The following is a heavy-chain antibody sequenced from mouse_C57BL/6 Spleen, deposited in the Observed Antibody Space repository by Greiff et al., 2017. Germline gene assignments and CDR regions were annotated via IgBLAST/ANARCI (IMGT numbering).Heavy chain of an antibody. Sequence: VKLMESGAELVKPGASVKMSCKASGYTFTSYWITWVKQRPGQGLEWIGDIYPGSGSTNYNEKFKSKATLTVDTSSSTAYMQLSSLTSEDSAVYYCAIYYDYAYFDYWGQGTTLTVSS. V-gene: IGHV1-55*01. CDR3: AIYYDYAYFDY. J-gene: IGHJ2*01. D-gene: IGHD2-4*01. CDR1: GYTFTSYW. CDR2: IYPGSGST.